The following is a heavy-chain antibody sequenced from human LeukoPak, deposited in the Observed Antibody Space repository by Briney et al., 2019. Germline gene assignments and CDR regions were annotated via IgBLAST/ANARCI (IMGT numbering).Heavy chain of an antibody. J-gene: IGHJ6*02. D-gene: IGHD2-15*01. CDR3: AKGSGYCSGGSCYNYYYYYGMDV. Sequence: GRSLRLSCAASGLTFSSYGMHWFRQAPGKGLEWVAVISYDGSNKYYADSVKGRFTISRDNSKNTLYLQMNSLRAEDTAVYYCAKGSGYCSGGSCYNYYYYYGMDVWGQGTTVTVSS. V-gene: IGHV3-30*18. CDR2: ISYDGSNK. CDR1: GLTFSSYG.